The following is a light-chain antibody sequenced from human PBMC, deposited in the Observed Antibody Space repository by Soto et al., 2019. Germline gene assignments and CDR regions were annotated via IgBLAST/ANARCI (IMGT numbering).Light chain of an antibody. CDR1: QSISTY. CDR2: TAS. CDR3: QQSHRTQYT. V-gene: IGKV1-39*01. Sequence: DIQMTQSPSSLSASVGDRVTITCRASQSISTYLNWYQQKPGKAPNLLIYTASTLQTGVPSRFTGSGSGTEFTLTVTNMQPEDFATYSCQQSHRTQYTFGQGTKVEIK. J-gene: IGKJ2*01.